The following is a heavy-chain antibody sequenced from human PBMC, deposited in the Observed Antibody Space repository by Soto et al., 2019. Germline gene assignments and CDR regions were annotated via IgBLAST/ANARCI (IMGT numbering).Heavy chain of an antibody. J-gene: IGHJ6*02. CDR3: ARAACSRTSSYFRYYYGMDV. Sequence: ASVKVSCKASGYTFTGYYMHWVRQAPGQGLEWMGWINPNSGGTNYAQKFQGWVTMTRDTSISTAYMELSRLRSDDTAVYYCARAACSRTSSYFRYYYGMDVWGQGTTVTAP. CDR1: GYTFTGYY. D-gene: IGHD2-2*01. V-gene: IGHV1-2*04. CDR2: INPNSGGT.